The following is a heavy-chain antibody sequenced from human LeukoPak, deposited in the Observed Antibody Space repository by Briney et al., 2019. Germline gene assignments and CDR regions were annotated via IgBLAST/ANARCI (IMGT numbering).Heavy chain of an antibody. CDR1: GYTLTELS. CDR3: ATVVLYSGYYFDY. V-gene: IGHV1-24*01. CDR2: FDPEDGAT. Sequence: GASVKVSCKVSGYTLTELSMHWVRQAPGKGLEWMGGFDPEDGATIYAQKFQGRVTMTEDTSTDTAYMELSSLRSEDTAVHYCATVVLYSGYYFDYWGQGTLVTVSS. J-gene: IGHJ4*02. D-gene: IGHD5-12*01.